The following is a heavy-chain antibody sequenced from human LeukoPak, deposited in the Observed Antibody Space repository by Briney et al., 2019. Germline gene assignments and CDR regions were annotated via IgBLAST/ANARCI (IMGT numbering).Heavy chain of an antibody. J-gene: IGHJ4*02. CDR1: GGSISNAY. CDR3: AKSYFDYSTYYSYYFNL. Sequence: PSETLSLTCTVSGGSISNAYWSWIRQPPGRGLEWIGYIYPSGSTNYHPSLKSRVTISVDTSKNHFALNLSSVTAADTAVYYRAKSYFDYSTYYSYYFNLWGQGALVTVSS. V-gene: IGHV4-4*09. CDR2: IYPSGST. D-gene: IGHD4-11*01.